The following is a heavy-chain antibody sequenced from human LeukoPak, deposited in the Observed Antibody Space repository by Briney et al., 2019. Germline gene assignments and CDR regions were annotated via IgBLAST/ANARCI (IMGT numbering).Heavy chain of an antibody. V-gene: IGHV1-2*04. J-gene: IGHJ6*02. CDR3: ARENIPNDSSGYSLATNYYYGMDV. CDR1: GYTFTSYG. Sequence: ASVKVSCKASGYTFTSYGISWVRQAPGQGLEWMGWINPNSGGTNYAQKFQGWVTMTRDTSISTAYMELSRLRSDDTAVYYCARENIPNDSSGYSLATNYYYGMDVWGQGTTVTVSS. D-gene: IGHD3-22*01. CDR2: INPNSGGT.